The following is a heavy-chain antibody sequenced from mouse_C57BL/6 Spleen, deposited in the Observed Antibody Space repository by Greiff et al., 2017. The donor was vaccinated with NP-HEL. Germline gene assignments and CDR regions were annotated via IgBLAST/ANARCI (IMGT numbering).Heavy chain of an antibody. D-gene: IGHD3-2*02. J-gene: IGHJ2*01. CDR3: ARGDGSGYRDY. V-gene: IGHV1-54*01. Sequence: VQLQQSGAELVRPGTSVKVSCKASGYAFTNYLIEWVKQRPGQGLEWIGVINPGSGGTNYNEKFKGKATLTADKSSSTAYMQLSSLTSEDSAVYFCARGDGSGYRDYWGQGTTLTVSS. CDR1: GYAFTNYL. CDR2: INPGSGGT.